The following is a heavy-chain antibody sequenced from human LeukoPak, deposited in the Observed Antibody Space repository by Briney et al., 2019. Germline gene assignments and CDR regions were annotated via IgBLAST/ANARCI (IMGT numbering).Heavy chain of an antibody. Sequence: GGSLGLSCAASGFTFSSYSMNWVRQAPGKGLEWVSSISSGSSYIYYADSLKGRFTNSRDNAKNSLYLQMNSLRAEDTAVYYCARGRSYYDSSGYIIGWFDPWGQGTLVTVSS. CDR3: ARGRSYYDSSGYIIGWFDP. CDR1: GFTFSSYS. D-gene: IGHD3-22*01. CDR2: ISSGSSYI. J-gene: IGHJ5*02. V-gene: IGHV3-21*06.